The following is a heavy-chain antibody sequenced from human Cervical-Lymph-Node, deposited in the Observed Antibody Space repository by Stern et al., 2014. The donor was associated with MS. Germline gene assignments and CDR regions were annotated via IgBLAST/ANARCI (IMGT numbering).Heavy chain of an antibody. J-gene: IGHJ4*02. V-gene: IGHV1-3*01. CDR3: ARDGVYTYGSTDYYFDY. CDR2: ITGGDGYT. CDR1: GYTFTNYA. D-gene: IGHD5-18*01. Sequence: VQLVESGAEVKKPGASVKVSCKASGYTFTNYAIHWVRQAPGQRLEWVAWITGGDGYTKYSQKFHGRVTITRDTSASTAYMELSSLRSEDTAVYYCARDGVYTYGSTDYYFDYWGQGTLVTVSS.